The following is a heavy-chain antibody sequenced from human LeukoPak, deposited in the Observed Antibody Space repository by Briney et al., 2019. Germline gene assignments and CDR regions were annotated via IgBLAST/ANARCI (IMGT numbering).Heavy chain of an antibody. CDR3: AREESGRRDGYNYGY. D-gene: IGHD5-24*01. Sequence: SQTPSLTCTVSGGSISSGSYYWSWIRQPAGKGLEWIGRIYTSGSTNYNPSLKSRVTISVDTSKNQFSLKLSSVTAADTAVYYCAREESGRRDGYNYGYWGQGTLVTVSS. J-gene: IGHJ4*02. CDR1: GGSISSGSYY. CDR2: IYTSGST. V-gene: IGHV4-61*02.